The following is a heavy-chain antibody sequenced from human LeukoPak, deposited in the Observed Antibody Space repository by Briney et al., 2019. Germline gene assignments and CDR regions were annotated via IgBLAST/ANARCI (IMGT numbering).Heavy chain of an antibody. CDR1: GGTFSSYA. CDR3: ARVHGGNYYDSSGPFDY. V-gene: IGHV1-69*05. CDR2: IIPIFGTA. Sequence: SVKVSCKASGGTFSSYAISWVRQAPGQGLEWMGGIIPIFGTANYAQKFQGRVTITTDESTSTAYMELSSLRSEDTAVYYCARVHGGNYYDSSGPFDYWGQGTLVTVSS. D-gene: IGHD3-22*01. J-gene: IGHJ4*02.